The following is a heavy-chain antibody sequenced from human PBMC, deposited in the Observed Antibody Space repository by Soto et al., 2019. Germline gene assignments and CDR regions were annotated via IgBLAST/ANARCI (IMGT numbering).Heavy chain of an antibody. Sequence: GGSLRLSCAASGFTFSNAWMSWVRQAPGKGLEWVGRIKSKTDGGKTDYAAPVKGRFTISRDDSKNTLYLQMNSLKTEDTAVYYCTTEAGIVVVPAAADYWGQGTLVTVSS. CDR1: GFTFSNAW. V-gene: IGHV3-15*01. CDR2: IKSKTDGGKT. CDR3: TTEAGIVVVPAAADY. J-gene: IGHJ4*02. D-gene: IGHD2-2*01.